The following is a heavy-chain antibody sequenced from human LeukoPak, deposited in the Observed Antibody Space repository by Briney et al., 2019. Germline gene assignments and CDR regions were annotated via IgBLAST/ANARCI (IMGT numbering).Heavy chain of an antibody. J-gene: IGHJ5*02. CDR2: IYTSGST. Sequence: SETLSLTCTVSGGSISSYYWSWIRQPAGKGLEWIGRIYTSGSTNYNPSLKSRVTMSVDTSKNQFSLKLSSVTAADTAVYYCARGRGHYYDSSGYLPDWFDPWGQGTLVTVSS. V-gene: IGHV4-4*07. D-gene: IGHD3-22*01. CDR1: GGSISSYY. CDR3: ARGRGHYYDSSGYLPDWFDP.